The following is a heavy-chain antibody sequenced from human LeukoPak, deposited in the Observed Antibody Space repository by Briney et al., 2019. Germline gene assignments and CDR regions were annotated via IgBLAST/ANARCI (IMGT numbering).Heavy chain of an antibody. J-gene: IGHJ4*02. CDR1: GGSFSGYY. D-gene: IGHD3-16*01. CDR3: ARGGGSYGPYSDY. CDR2: INHSGST. Sequence: SETLSLTCAVYGGSFSGYYWSWIRQPPGKGLEWIGEINHSGSTNYNPSLKSRVTISVDTSKNQFSLKLSSVTAADTAVYYCARGGGSYGPYSDYWGQGTLVTVSS. V-gene: IGHV4-34*01.